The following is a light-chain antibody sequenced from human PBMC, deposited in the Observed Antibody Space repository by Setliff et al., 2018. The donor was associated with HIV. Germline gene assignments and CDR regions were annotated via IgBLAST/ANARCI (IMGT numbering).Light chain of an antibody. CDR2: GAS. CDR3: QQYGISPYT. Sequence: IVLTQSQGTLSLSPGERATLYCRASQSVSSSDLAWYQQKRGQAPRLLIYGASSRATGIPDRFSGSVSGTDFTLTISRLEPEDFAVYHCQQYGISPYTVGQGTKVDIK. CDR1: QSVSSSD. J-gene: IGKJ2*01. V-gene: IGKV3-20*01.